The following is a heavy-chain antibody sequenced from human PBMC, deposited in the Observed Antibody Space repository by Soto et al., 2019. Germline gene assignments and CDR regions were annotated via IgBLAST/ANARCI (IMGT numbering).Heavy chain of an antibody. CDR1: GGSISSGDSY. CDR2: IYFSGTT. Sequence: SETLSIPCTLSGGSISSGDSYWTCLRQHPRKGLEWIGYIYFSGTTTYNPSLKSRLSISINTSKNQFSLKLNSVTAADTAIYYCARDDYGGNSGALDIWGQGTMVTVSS. D-gene: IGHD4-17*01. CDR3: ARDDYGGNSGALDI. V-gene: IGHV4-31*03. J-gene: IGHJ3*02.